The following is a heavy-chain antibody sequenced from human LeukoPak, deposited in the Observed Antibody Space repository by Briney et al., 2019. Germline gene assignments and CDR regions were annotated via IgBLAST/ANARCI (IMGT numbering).Heavy chain of an antibody. V-gene: IGHV3-23*01. D-gene: IGHD6-19*01. Sequence: PGGSLRLSCAASGFIFSSYWMSWVRQAPGKGLEWVSAISGSGGSTYYADSVKGRFTISRDNSKNTLYLQMNSLRAEDTAVYYCAKDLGYSSGWYPYNWFDPWGQGTLVTVSS. J-gene: IGHJ5*02. CDR2: ISGSGGST. CDR3: AKDLGYSSGWYPYNWFDP. CDR1: GFIFSSYW.